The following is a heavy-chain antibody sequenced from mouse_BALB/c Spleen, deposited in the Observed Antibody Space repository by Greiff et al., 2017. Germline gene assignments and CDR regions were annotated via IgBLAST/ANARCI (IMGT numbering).Heavy chain of an antibody. J-gene: IGHJ4*01. V-gene: IGHV7-3*02. CDR2: IRNKANGYTT. CDR1: GFTFTDYY. D-gene: IGHD1-2*01. Sequence: EVKLMESGGGLVQPGGSLRLSCATSGFTFTDYYMSWVRQPPGKALEWLGFIRNKANGYTTEYSASVKGRFTISRDNSQSILYLQMNTLRAEDSATYYCARFTTATRAMDYWGQGTSVTVSS. CDR3: ARFTTATRAMDY.